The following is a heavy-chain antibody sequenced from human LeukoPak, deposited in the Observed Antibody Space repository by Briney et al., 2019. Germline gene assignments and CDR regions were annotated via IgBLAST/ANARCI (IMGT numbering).Heavy chain of an antibody. CDR2: ISYDGSNK. J-gene: IGHJ4*02. CDR1: GFTFSSYG. CDR3: AKDVKDIVVVVAATPFGYVDY. D-gene: IGHD2-15*01. Sequence: GGSLRLSCAASGFTFSSYGMHWVRQAPGKGLEWVAVISYDGSNKYYADSVKGRFTISRDNSKNTLYLQMNSLRAEDTAVYYCAKDVKDIVVVVAATPFGYVDYWGQGTLVTVSS. V-gene: IGHV3-30*18.